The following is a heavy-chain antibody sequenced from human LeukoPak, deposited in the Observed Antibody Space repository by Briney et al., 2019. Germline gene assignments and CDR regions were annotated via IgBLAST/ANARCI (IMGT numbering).Heavy chain of an antibody. D-gene: IGHD3-16*01. CDR2: VSSSGENT. CDR3: ARDGATFGTNPNTCFDY. J-gene: IGHJ4*02. Sequence: GGSLRLSCAASDFTFSSSGMTWVRQAPGKGLEWVSTVSSSGENTYYADSVKGRFTISRDNSKNTLYLQMNSLRAEDTAVYYCARDGATFGTNPNTCFDYWGQGTLVTVSS. CDR1: DFTFSSSG. V-gene: IGHV3-23*01.